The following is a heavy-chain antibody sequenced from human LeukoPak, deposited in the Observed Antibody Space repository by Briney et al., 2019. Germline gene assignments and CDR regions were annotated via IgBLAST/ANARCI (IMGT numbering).Heavy chain of an antibody. CDR2: IYYSGST. J-gene: IGHJ3*02. CDR3: ARTQLPYYFYGDDAFDI. V-gene: IGHV4-39*07. D-gene: IGHD3-22*01. CDR1: GGSISSSSYY. Sequence: SETLSLTCTVSGGSISSSSYYWGWIRQPPGKGLEWIGSIYYSGSTYYNPSLKSRVTISVDTSKNQFSLKLSSVTAADTAVYYCARTQLPYYFYGDDAFDIWGQGTMVTVSS.